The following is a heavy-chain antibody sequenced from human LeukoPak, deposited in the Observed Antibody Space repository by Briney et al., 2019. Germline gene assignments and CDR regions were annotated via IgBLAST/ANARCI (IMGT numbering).Heavy chain of an antibody. CDR1: GGTFSSYA. V-gene: IGHV1-69*13. D-gene: IGHD7-27*01. J-gene: IGHJ4*02. CDR2: IIPIFGTA. CDR3: ARVSWGSRGGVYFDY. Sequence: ASVKVSCKASGGTFSSYAISWVRQAPGQGLEWMGGIIPIFGTANYAQKFQGRVTITADESTSTAYMELSSLRSEDTAVYYCARVSWGSRGGVYFDYWGQGTLVTVSS.